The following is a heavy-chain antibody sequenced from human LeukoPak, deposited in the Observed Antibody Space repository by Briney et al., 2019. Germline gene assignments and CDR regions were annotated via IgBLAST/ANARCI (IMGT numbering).Heavy chain of an antibody. J-gene: IGHJ6*04. CDR1: GGSISSSNW. CDR2: IYHSGST. V-gene: IGHV4-4*02. D-gene: IGHD3-10*01. CDR3: ARGGVTMVRGPQPYYHGMDV. Sequence: SGTLSLTCAVSGGSISSSNWWSWVRQPPGKGLEWIGEIYHSGSTNYNPSLKSRVTISVDKSKNQFSLKLSSVTAADTAVYYCARGGVTMVRGPQPYYHGMDVWGKGTTVTVSS.